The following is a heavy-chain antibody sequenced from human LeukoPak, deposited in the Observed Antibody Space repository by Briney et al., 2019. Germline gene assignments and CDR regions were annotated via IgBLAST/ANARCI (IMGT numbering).Heavy chain of an antibody. CDR2: INQDGSEK. CDR1: GFTFDDYD. J-gene: IGHJ4*02. V-gene: IGHV3-7*01. D-gene: IGHD6-13*01. CDR3: ARGTSMPAATNRVVDY. Sequence: GGSLRLSCAASGFTFDDYDMNWVRQAPGKGLEWVANINQDGSEKHCVDSVKGRFTTSRDNAKNSLYLQMNSLSADDTAIYYCARGTSMPAATNRVVDYWGQGTLVTVS.